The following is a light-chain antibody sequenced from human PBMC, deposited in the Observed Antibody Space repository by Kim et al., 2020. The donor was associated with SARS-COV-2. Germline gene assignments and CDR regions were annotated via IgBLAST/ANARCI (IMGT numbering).Light chain of an antibody. Sequence: SSVKLTCTLSSGHSSCSIAWHQQQPGKAPRYLMKLEGSGSYNKGSGVPDRFSGSSSGADRYLTISNLQSEDEADYYCETWDSNPWVFGGGTQLTVL. CDR3: ETWDSNPWV. CDR2: LEGSGSY. J-gene: IGLJ3*02. V-gene: IGLV4-60*03. CDR1: SGHSSCS.